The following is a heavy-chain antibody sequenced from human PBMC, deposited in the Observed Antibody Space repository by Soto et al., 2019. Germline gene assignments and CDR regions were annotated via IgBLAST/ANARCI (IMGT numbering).Heavy chain of an antibody. D-gene: IGHD2-2*01. CDR2: IYYSGST. CDR3: ARVRCSSTSCPYYYYYYMDV. V-gene: IGHV4-31*03. J-gene: IGHJ6*03. Sequence: SETLSLTCTVPGGSISSGGYYWSWIRQHPGKGLEWIGYIYYSGSTYYNPSLKSRVTISVDTSKNQFSLELSSVTAADTAVYYCARVRCSSTSCPYYYYYYMDVWGKGTTVTVSS. CDR1: GGSISSGGYY.